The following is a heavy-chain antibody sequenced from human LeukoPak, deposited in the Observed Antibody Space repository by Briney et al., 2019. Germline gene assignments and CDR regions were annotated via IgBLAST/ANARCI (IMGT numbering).Heavy chain of an antibody. V-gene: IGHV4-59*01. D-gene: IGHD3-10*01. J-gene: IGHJ6*03. CDR1: GVSISSYY. CDR3: ARAYYYGHYMDV. Sequence: SETLSLTCTVSGVSISSYYWSWIRQPPGKGLEWIGYIYYSGSTNYNPSLKSRVTISVDTSKNQFSLKLSSVTAADTAVYYCARAYYYGHYMDVWGKGTTVTVSS. CDR2: IYYSGST.